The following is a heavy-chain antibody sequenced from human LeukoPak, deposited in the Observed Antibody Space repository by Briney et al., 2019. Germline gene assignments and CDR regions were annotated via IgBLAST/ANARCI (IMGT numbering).Heavy chain of an antibody. V-gene: IGHV3-21*01. D-gene: IGHD3-3*01. CDR3: ARDAYYDFWSGYYGYNYYYYYMDV. CDR2: ISSSSSYI. CDR1: GFTFSRYS. Sequence: PGGSLRLSCAASGFTFSRYSMNWVRQAPGKGLEWVSSISSSSSYIYYADSVKGRFTISRDNAKNSLYLQMNSLRAEDTAVYYCARDAYYDFWSGYYGYNYYYYYMDVWGKGTTVTVSS. J-gene: IGHJ6*03.